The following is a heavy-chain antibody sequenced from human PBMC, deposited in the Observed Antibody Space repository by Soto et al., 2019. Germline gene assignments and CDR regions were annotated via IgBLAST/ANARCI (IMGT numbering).Heavy chain of an antibody. Sequence: ASVKVSCKASGYTFTGYYMHWVRQAPGQGLEWMGWINPNSGGTNYAQKFQGWVTMTRDTSISTAYMELSRLRSDDTAVYYCARGGDQSPTHYHGMDVWGQGTTVTVSS. CDR3: ARGGDQSPTHYHGMDV. J-gene: IGHJ6*02. CDR2: INPNSGGT. CDR1: GYTFTGYY. D-gene: IGHD2-15*01. V-gene: IGHV1-2*04.